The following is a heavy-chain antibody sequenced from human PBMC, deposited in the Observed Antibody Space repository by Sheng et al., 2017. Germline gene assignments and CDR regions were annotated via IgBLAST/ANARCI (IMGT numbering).Heavy chain of an antibody. V-gene: IGHV4-38-2*02. CDR1: GYSISSGYY. J-gene: IGHJ5*02. CDR3: ARDHRRNCGGDCYYNWFDP. Sequence: QVQLQESGPGLVKPSETLSLTCAVSGYSISSGYYWGWIRQPPGKGLEWIGSIYHSGSTYYNPSLKSRVTISVDTSKNQFSLKLSSVTAADTAVYYCARDHRRNCGGDCYYNWFDPWGQGNPGHRSPQ. CDR2: IYHSGST. D-gene: IGHD2-21*02.